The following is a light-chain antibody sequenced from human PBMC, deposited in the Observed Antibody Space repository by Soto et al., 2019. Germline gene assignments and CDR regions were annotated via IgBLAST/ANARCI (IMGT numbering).Light chain of an antibody. CDR1: EDIRND. CDR3: LQHNSFPPT. J-gene: IGKJ1*01. CDR2: PAS. V-gene: IGKV1-17*01. Sequence: DVQMTQSPSSLSASLGNRVTITCGPSEDIRNDLGWYQQKPGKAPKRLIYPASSLHSGVPSRFSGSGSGTEFTLTISGLQPEDFETYYCLQHNSFPPTFGQGTKVDIK.